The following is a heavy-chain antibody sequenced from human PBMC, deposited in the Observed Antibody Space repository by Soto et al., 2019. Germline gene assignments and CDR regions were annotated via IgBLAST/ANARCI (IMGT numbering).Heavy chain of an antibody. V-gene: IGHV3-15*07. CDR3: TTERAGAAPY. CDR2: IRSKADGGTT. D-gene: IGHD6-25*01. J-gene: IGHJ4*02. CDR1: GFSFTDAW. Sequence: GGSLRLSCAASGFSFTDAWMNWVRQAPGKGLEWVDRIRSKADGGTTDYAAPVGGSFTNSRVDSKDTLYLQMNSLKTEDTAVYFCTTERAGAAPYWGQGTLVTVSS.